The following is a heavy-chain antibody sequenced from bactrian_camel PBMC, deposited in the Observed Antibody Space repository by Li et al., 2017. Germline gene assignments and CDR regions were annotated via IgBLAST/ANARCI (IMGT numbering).Heavy chain of an antibody. CDR1: VYRYNSHC. D-gene: IGHD6*01. V-gene: IGHV3S53*01. Sequence: VQLVESGGGSVQAGGSLRLSCAASVYRYNSHCMAWFRQAPGKEREGVALFASDGSTTYADSVKGRFTISQDSARNTAYLQMNNLQPEDTATYYCAEGRGSRGEHCYSLNYWGQGTQVTVS. CDR3: AEGRGSRGEHCYSLNY. J-gene: IGHJ4*01. CDR2: FASDGST.